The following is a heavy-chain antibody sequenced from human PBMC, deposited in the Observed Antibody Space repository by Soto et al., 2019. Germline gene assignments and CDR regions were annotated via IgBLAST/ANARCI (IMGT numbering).Heavy chain of an antibody. CDR1: GGTFGTNA. Sequence: QVQLVQSGAEVKKPGSAIRVSCKTFGGTFGTNAISWVRQAPGQGPEWMGGILPIFGAASYAQRFQGRLSITADRSTNTAYLELSELSSEDTATYYCAREIMTSWFDSWGQGTLVTVSS. D-gene: IGHD2-2*01. J-gene: IGHJ5*01. V-gene: IGHV1-69*06. CDR3: AREIMTSWFDS. CDR2: ILPIFGAA.